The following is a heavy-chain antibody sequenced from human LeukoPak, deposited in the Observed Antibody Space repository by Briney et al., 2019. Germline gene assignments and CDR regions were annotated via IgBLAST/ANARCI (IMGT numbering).Heavy chain of an antibody. D-gene: IGHD2-2*01. Sequence: SETLSLTCAVYGGSFSGYYWSWIRQPPGKGLEWIGEINHSGSTNYNPSLKSRVTISVDTSKNQFSLKLSSVTAADTAVYYCARGGYCSSTSCSRFVYWGQGTLVTVSS. CDR3: ARGGYCSSTSCSRFVY. CDR2: INHSGST. J-gene: IGHJ4*02. V-gene: IGHV4-34*01. CDR1: GGSFSGYY.